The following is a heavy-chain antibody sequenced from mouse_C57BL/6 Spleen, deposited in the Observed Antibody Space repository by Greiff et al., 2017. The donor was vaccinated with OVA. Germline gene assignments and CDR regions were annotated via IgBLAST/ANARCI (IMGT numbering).Heavy chain of an antibody. Sequence: VQLQQPGAELVKPGASVKLSCKASGYTFTSYWMQWVKQRPGQGLEWIGEIDPSDSYTNYNQKFKGKATLTVDTSSSTAYMQLSSLTSEDSAVYYCARSGTTVVEAYWGQGTLVTVSA. CDR3: ARSGTTVVEAY. CDR2: IDPSDSYT. V-gene: IGHV1-50*01. J-gene: IGHJ3*01. CDR1: GYTFTSYW. D-gene: IGHD1-1*01.